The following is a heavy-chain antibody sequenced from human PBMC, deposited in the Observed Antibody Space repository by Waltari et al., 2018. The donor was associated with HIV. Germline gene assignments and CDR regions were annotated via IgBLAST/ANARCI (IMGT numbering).Heavy chain of an antibody. J-gene: IGHJ4*02. CDR2: INAGNGNT. CDR3: ARDLAAVAGHDY. CDR1: GNTFTSYA. D-gene: IGHD6-19*01. V-gene: IGHV1-3*01. Sequence: QVQLVQSGAEVKKPGASVKVSCKASGNTFTSYAMHWVRQAPRQRLEWMGWINAGNGNTKYSQKFQGRVTLTRDTSASTAYMELSSLRSEDTAVYYCARDLAAVAGHDYWGQGTLVTVSS.